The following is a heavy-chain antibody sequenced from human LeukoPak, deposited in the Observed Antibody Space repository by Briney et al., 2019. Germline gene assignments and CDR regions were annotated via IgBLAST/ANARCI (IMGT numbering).Heavy chain of an antibody. CDR1: GFTFDDYA. V-gene: IGHV3-9*01. Sequence: GGSLRLSCAASGFTFDDYAMHWVRQAPGKGLEWVSGISWNSGSIGYADSVKGRFTISRDNAKNSLYLQMNSLRAEDTALYYCAKDSTGYDILTAPDYWGQGTLVTASS. CDR3: AKDSTGYDILTAPDY. J-gene: IGHJ4*02. CDR2: ISWNSGSI. D-gene: IGHD3-9*01.